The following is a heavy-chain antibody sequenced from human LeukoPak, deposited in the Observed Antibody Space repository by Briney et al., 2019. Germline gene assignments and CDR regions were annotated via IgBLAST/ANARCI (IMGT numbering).Heavy chain of an antibody. J-gene: IGHJ6*03. CDR2: ITDTGVKT. Sequence: GGSLRLSCAASGFTFSSYAMTWVRQAPGKGLEWVSSITDTGVKTYYADSVKGRFAISRDNSKNTLDLQMNSLRAEDTAVYFCAKGHCGSTICYHHYFMDVWGKGTTVTVSS. CDR3: AKGHCGSTICYHHYFMDV. V-gene: IGHV3-23*01. D-gene: IGHD2-2*01. CDR1: GFTFSSYA.